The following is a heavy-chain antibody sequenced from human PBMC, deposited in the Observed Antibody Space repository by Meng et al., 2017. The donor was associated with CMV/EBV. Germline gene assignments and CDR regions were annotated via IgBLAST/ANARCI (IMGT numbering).Heavy chain of an antibody. D-gene: IGHD6-19*01. V-gene: IGHV1-2*02. CDR2: INPNSGGT. Sequence: QGEVVQAGDEVKKPGASVKVSCKASGYTFTGYYMHWVRQAPGQGLEWMGWINPNSGGTNYAQKFQGRVTMTRDTSISTAYMELSRLRSDDTAVYYCARDRVAVAGNHWFDPWGQGTLVTVSS. CDR1: GYTFTGYY. J-gene: IGHJ5*02. CDR3: ARDRVAVAGNHWFDP.